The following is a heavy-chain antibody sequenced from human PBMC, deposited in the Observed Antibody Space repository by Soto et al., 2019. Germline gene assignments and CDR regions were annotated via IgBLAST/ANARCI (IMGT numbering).Heavy chain of an antibody. J-gene: IGHJ4*02. V-gene: IGHV3-64*01. CDR3: ARGWGAGGKHCSSTSCSPGNYFDY. Sequence: GGSLRLSCAASGFTFSSYAMHWVRQAPGKGLEYVSAISSNGGSTYYANSVKGRFTISRDNSKNTLYLQMGSLRAEDMAVYYCARGWGAGGKHCSSTSCSPGNYFDYWGQGTLVTVSS. D-gene: IGHD2-2*01. CDR2: ISSNGGST. CDR1: GFTFSSYA.